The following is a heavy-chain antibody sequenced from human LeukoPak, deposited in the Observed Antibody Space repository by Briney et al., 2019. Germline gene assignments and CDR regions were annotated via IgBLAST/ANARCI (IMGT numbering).Heavy chain of an antibody. CDR2: ISSGSSTI. Sequence: GSLRLSCAPSGFTFSTYSMNWVRQAPGKGLEWVSYISSGSSTIYYADSVKGRFTISRDNAKNSLYLQMNSLRDEDTAVYYCARVGSGSYYFDYWGQGTLVTVSS. J-gene: IGHJ4*02. V-gene: IGHV3-48*02. CDR1: GFTFSTYS. D-gene: IGHD3-10*01. CDR3: ARVGSGSYYFDY.